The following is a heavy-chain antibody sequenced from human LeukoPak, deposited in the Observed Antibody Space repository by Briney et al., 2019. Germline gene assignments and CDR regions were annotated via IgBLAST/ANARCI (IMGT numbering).Heavy chain of an antibody. CDR1: GFTFSSYW. Sequence: GGSLRLSCAASGFTFSSYWMSWVRQAPGKGLEWVANIKQDGSEKYYVDSVKGRFTISRDNAKNTLYLQMNSLRAEDTALYYCARDKTVSALRRDYMDVWGKGTTVTVSS. CDR3: ARDKTVSALRRDYMDV. CDR2: IKQDGSEK. J-gene: IGHJ6*03. V-gene: IGHV3-7*01. D-gene: IGHD4-17*01.